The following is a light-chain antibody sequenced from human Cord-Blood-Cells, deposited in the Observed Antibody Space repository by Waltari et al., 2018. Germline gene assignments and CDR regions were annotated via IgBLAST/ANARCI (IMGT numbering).Light chain of an antibody. CDR1: SSDVGGYNY. CDR2: EVS. J-gene: IGLJ3*02. Sequence: QTALTQPPSASGSPGQSGTISCTGTSSDVGGYNYVSWYQHHPGKAPKLMIYEVSKRPSGVPDRFSGSKSGNTASLTVAGLQAEDEADYYCSSYAGSNNLVFGGGTKLTVL. CDR3: SSYAGSNNLV. V-gene: IGLV2-8*01.